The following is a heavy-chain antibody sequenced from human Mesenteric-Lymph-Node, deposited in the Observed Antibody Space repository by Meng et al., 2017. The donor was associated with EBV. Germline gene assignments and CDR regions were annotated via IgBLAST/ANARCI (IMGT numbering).Heavy chain of an antibody. CDR1: GDSISSGGYY. CDR3: ARDRGGDHFDY. J-gene: IGHJ4*02. CDR2: IYYDGST. D-gene: IGHD2-21*01. V-gene: IGHV4-30-4*01. Sequence: VQLQESGPGLVEPSQTLSLPCAISGDSISSGGYYWSWICQPPGKGLEWIGYIYYDGSTFYTPSLRSRVTMSVDTSKRQFSLRLRSVTAADTAVYYCARDRGGDHFDYWGQGTLVTVSS.